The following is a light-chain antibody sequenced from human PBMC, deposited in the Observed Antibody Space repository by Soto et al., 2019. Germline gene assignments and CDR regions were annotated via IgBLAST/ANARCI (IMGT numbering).Light chain of an antibody. Sequence: QSALTQPASVSGSPGQSITVSCTGSTTDIGTYNYVSWYQQLPGKAPKLIIFEVTNRPSGVSDRFSGSKSGNTASLTISGVQTEDEADYYCGSFTAISSRLFGSGRKVTV. CDR2: EVT. CDR1: TTDIGTYNY. CDR3: GSFTAISSRL. J-gene: IGLJ6*01. V-gene: IGLV2-14*01.